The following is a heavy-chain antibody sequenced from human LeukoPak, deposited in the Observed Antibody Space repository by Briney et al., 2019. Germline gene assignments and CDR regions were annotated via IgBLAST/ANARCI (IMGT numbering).Heavy chain of an antibody. CDR2: ISWNSGSI. D-gene: IGHD2-2*01. CDR3: AKGCGYCSSTSCYEFDY. V-gene: IGHV3-9*01. J-gene: IGHJ4*02. CDR1: GFTFDDYA. Sequence: PGRSLRLSCAASGFTFDDYAMHWVRQAPGKGLEWVSGISWNSGSIGYADSVKGRFTISRDNAKNSLYLQMNSLRAEDTALYYCAKGCGYCSSTSCYEFDYWGQGTLVTVSS.